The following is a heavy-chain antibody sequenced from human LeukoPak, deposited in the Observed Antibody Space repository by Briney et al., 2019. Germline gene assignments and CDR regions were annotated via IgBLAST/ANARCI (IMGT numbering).Heavy chain of an antibody. Sequence: SETLSLTCTVSGVSISSSNSYWGWIRQPPGKGLEWIGSIYYSGNTYYNASLKSQVSISIDTPKNQFSLRLTSVTAADTAVYYCARQTGSGLFILPGGQGTLVTVSS. J-gene: IGHJ4*02. CDR1: GVSISSSNSY. CDR2: IYYSGNT. V-gene: IGHV4-39*01. D-gene: IGHD3/OR15-3a*01. CDR3: ARQTGSGLFILP.